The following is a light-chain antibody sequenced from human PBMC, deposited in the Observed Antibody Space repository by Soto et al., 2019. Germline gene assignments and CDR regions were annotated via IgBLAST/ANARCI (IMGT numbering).Light chain of an antibody. V-gene: IGKV1-5*03. CDR2: KAY. CDR3: KQYNSYRWT. J-gene: IGKJ1*01. Sequence: DIQMTQSPSTLSASVGDRVTITCRASQSISTYLAWYQQKPGKAPKLLIYKAYSLESGVPSRFSGSGSGTEFTLTISSLQPDDFATYYCKQYNSYRWTFGLGTKVDIK. CDR1: QSISTY.